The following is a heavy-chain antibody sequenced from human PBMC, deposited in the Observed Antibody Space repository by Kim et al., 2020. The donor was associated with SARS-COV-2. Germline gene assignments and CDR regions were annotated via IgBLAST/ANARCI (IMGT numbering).Heavy chain of an antibody. V-gene: IGHV4-61*01. Sequence: SETLSLTCTVSGGSVSSGSYYWSWIRQPPGKGLEWIGYIYYSGSTNYNPSLKSRVTISVDTSKNQFSLKLSSVTAADTAVYYCARDPTYYDFWSGYRNGMDVWGQGTTVTVSS. J-gene: IGHJ6*02. CDR3: ARDPTYYDFWSGYRNGMDV. CDR2: IYYSGST. D-gene: IGHD3-3*01. CDR1: GGSVSSGSYY.